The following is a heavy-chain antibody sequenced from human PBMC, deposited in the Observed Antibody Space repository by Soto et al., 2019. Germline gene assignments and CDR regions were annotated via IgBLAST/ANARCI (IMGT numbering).Heavy chain of an antibody. Sequence: SVKVSCKASGGTFSSYAISWVRQAPGQGLEWMGGIIPIFGTADYAQKFQGRVTITADESTSTAYMELSSLRSEDTAVYYCARSVGSSSWYASYYFDYWGQGTLVTVSS. CDR2: IIPIFGTA. J-gene: IGHJ4*02. CDR3: ARSVGSSSWYASYYFDY. CDR1: GGTFSSYA. D-gene: IGHD6-13*01. V-gene: IGHV1-69*13.